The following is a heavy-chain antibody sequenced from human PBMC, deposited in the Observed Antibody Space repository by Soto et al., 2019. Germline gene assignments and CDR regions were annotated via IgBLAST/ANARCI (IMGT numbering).Heavy chain of an antibody. J-gene: IGHJ5*02. CDR3: ARLDFRSGYYGGRFDP. Sequence: PSETLSLTCTVSGDSVNNNDFYWAWFRQPPGKGLEWVGTIFYSGTTYHNPSLKGRVTASVDRSENQFSLKLTSVTASDTAVYYCARLDFRSGYYGGRFDPWGQGTLVTVSS. CDR1: GDSVNNNDFY. V-gene: IGHV4-39*01. D-gene: IGHD3-3*01. CDR2: IFYSGTT.